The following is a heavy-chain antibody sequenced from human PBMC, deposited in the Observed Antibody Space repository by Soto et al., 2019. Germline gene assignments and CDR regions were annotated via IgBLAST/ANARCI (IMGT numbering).Heavy chain of an antibody. CDR2: IRSSSSTI. Sequence: EVQLVESGGGLVQPGGSLRLSCAASGFTFSSYSMNWVRQAPGKGLEWFSYIRSSSSTIYYADSVKGRFTISRDNAKNSLYLQMNSLRDEDTAVYYCARGADCDSCVVRLNWFDPWGQGTLVTVSS. CDR3: ARGADCDSCVVRLNWFDP. CDR1: GFTFSSYS. J-gene: IGHJ5*02. D-gene: IGHD3-22*01. V-gene: IGHV3-48*02.